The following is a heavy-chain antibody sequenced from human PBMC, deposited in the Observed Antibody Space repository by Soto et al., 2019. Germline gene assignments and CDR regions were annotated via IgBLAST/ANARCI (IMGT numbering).Heavy chain of an antibody. D-gene: IGHD2-2*01. CDR3: AKYPAAPPITSCYDY. J-gene: IGHJ4*02. CDR1: GFNFISFA. CDR2: ISGSGGST. V-gene: IGHV3-23*01. Sequence: PGGALRISCAAFGFNFISFAMSCVRQAPGKGLEWVSAISGSGGSTYYADSVKGRFTISRDNSKNTLYLQMNSLRAEDTAVYYCAKYPAAPPITSCYDYWGQGTLVTVSS.